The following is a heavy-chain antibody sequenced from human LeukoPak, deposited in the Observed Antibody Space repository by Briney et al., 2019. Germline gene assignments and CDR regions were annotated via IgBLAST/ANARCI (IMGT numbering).Heavy chain of an antibody. CDR3: ARDGCSSTSCYLSPPNWFDP. CDR2: IHYSGST. V-gene: IGHV4-59*01. CDR1: GGSISSYY. D-gene: IGHD2-2*01. J-gene: IGHJ5*02. Sequence: PSETLSLTCTVSGGSISSYYWSWIRQPPGKGLEWIGYIHYSGSTNCNPSLKSRVTISVDTSKNQFSLKLSSVTAADTAVYYCARDGCSSTSCYLSPPNWFDPWGQGTLVTVSS.